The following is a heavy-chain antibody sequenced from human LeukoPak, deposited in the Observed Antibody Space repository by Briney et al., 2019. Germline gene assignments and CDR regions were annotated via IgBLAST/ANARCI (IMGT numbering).Heavy chain of an antibody. CDR2: IQTSGST. Sequence: PSETLSLTCSVSGASIRSYSWSWIRQPSGKGLEWIGRIQTSGSTNYNPSLRSRVTMSVDTSKNQFSLKLSSVTAADTAVYYCAREEEGDYSDYFDYWGQGTLVTVSS. D-gene: IGHD2-15*01. J-gene: IGHJ4*02. V-gene: IGHV4-4*07. CDR3: AREEEGDYSDYFDY. CDR1: GASIRSYS.